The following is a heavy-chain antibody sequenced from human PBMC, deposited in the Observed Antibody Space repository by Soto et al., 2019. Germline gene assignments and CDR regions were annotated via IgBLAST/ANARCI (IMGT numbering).Heavy chain of an antibody. Sequence: EEQLLESGGGLVQPGGSLRLSCAASGFSFSSYGMSWVRQAPGKGLEWVSAISGSGDRTYYADSVKGRFTISRDNSKNTLYLQMKSLRVEDTAVYYCATSFTIAVMRRFDGWGQGTLVTVSS. CDR1: GFSFSSYG. D-gene: IGHD3-3*01. J-gene: IGHJ4*02. V-gene: IGHV3-23*01. CDR3: ATSFTIAVMRRFDG. CDR2: ISGSGDRT.